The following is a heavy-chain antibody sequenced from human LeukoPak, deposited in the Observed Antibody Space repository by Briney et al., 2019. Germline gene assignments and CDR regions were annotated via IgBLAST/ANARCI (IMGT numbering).Heavy chain of an antibody. D-gene: IGHD1-26*01. Sequence: QPGGSLRLSCAASGFTFRSYEMTWVRQAPGKGLEWVSYISGSGSTIYYTDSVKGRFTISRDNAKNSLYLQMNSLRAEDTAVYYCARGGSGTYFFDYWGQGTLVTVSS. J-gene: IGHJ4*02. CDR3: ARGGSGTYFFDY. CDR2: ISGSGSTI. CDR1: GFTFRSYE. V-gene: IGHV3-48*03.